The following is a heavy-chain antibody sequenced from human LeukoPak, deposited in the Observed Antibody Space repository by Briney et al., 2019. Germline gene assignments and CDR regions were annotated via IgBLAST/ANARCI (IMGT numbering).Heavy chain of an antibody. Sequence: ASVKVSCKASEGTFSSYAISWVRQAPGQGLEWLGRIIPILGIANYAQKFQGRVTITADKSTSTAYMELSSLRSEDTAVYYCARGPDSSGAGHVSVAFDIWGQGTMVTVSS. CDR3: ARGPDSSGAGHVSVAFDI. CDR1: EGTFSSYA. J-gene: IGHJ3*02. CDR2: IIPILGIA. V-gene: IGHV1-69*04. D-gene: IGHD3-22*01.